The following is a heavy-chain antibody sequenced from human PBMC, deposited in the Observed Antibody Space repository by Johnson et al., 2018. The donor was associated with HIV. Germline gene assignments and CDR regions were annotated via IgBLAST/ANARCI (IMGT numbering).Heavy chain of an antibody. D-gene: IGHD1-14*01. J-gene: IGHJ3*02. CDR1: GFTFSSYA. CDR2: ISYDGSNK. Sequence: QVQLVESGGGLVQPGGSLRLSCPASGFTFSSYAMHWVRQAPGKGLEWVAVISYDGSNKYYADSVKGRFTISRDNSKNTLYLQMNSLRAEDTAVYYCARDQGGNHNAFDIWGQGTMVTVSS. CDR3: ARDQGGNHNAFDI. V-gene: IGHV3-30*04.